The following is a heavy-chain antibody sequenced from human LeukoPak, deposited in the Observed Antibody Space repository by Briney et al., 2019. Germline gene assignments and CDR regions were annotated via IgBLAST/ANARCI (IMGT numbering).Heavy chain of an antibody. CDR2: ISYDGSNK. CDR3: KVVAAIDAFDI. J-gene: IGHJ3*02. Sequence: PGRSLRLSCAASGFTFSSYGMHWVSQAPGKGLEWVAVISYDGSNKYYADSVKGRFTISRDNSKNTLYLQMNSLRAEDTAVYYCKVVAAIDAFDIWGQGTMVTVSS. CDR1: GFTFSSYG. V-gene: IGHV3-30*03. D-gene: IGHD2-15*01.